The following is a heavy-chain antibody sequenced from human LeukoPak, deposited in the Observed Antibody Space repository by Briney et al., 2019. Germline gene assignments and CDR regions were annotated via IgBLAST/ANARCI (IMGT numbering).Heavy chain of an antibody. D-gene: IGHD3-9*01. V-gene: IGHV4-4*07. CDR3: ARAPLVRRYFHYYYYMDV. Sequence: ASETLSLTCSVSGDSITYFYWSWIRQAAGKGLEWIGRFSSSGSTDYNASLKSRVTMSVDTSKNQLSLKLSSVTAADTAVYYCARAPLVRRYFHYYYYMDVWGKGTTVTISS. CDR1: GDSITYFY. J-gene: IGHJ6*03. CDR2: FSSSGST.